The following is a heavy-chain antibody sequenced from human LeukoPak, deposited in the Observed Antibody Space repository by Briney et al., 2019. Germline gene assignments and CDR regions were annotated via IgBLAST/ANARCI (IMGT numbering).Heavy chain of an antibody. CDR2: INHSGST. J-gene: IGHJ4*02. Sequence: PSETLSLTCAVYGGSFSGYYWSWIRQPPGKGLEWIGEINHSGSTNYNPSLKSRVTISVDTSKNQFSLKLSSVTAADTAVYYCARATYCSGGSCYFDYWGQGTLVTVSS. CDR1: GGSFSGYY. D-gene: IGHD2-15*01. V-gene: IGHV4-34*01. CDR3: ARATYCSGGSCYFDY.